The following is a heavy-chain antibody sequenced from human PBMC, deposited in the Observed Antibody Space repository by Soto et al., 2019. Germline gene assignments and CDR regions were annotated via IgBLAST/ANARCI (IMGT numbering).Heavy chain of an antibody. CDR2: ISAYNGNT. J-gene: IGHJ6*02. D-gene: IGHD2-2*01. CDR3: ARRSSTSYNYYYYGMDV. CDR1: GYTFTSYG. V-gene: IGHV1-18*01. Sequence: ASVKVSCKASGYTFTSYGISWVRQAPGQRFEWMGWISAYNGNTNYAQKLQGRVTMTTDTSTSTAYMELRSLRSDDTAVYYCARRSSTSYNYYYYGMDVWGQGTTVTVSS.